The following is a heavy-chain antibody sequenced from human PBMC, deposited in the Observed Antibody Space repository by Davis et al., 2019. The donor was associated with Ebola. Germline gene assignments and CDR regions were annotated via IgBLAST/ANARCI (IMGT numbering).Heavy chain of an antibody. D-gene: IGHD3-16*01. CDR2: ISWNSGSI. J-gene: IGHJ4*02. Sequence: SLKISCAASGFTFDDYAMHWVRQAPGKGLEWVSGISWNSGSIGYADSVKGRFTISRDNAKNSLYLQMNSLRAEDTAVYYCANDDYIWWKSDYWGQGTLVTVSS. CDR3: ANDDYIWWKSDY. V-gene: IGHV3-9*01. CDR1: GFTFDDYA.